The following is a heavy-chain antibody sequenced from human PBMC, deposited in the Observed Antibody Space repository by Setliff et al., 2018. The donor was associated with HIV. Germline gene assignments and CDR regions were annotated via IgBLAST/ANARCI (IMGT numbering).Heavy chain of an antibody. Sequence: GGSLRLSCAASGFTFSSYWMHWVRQAPGKGLVWVSRIKSDGSYTSYADSAKGRFTISRDNAKNTLHLQMNSLRAEDTAVYYCVRGLAAAGGYAMDVWGQGTTVTVS. J-gene: IGHJ6*02. CDR1: GFTFSSYW. D-gene: IGHD6-13*01. V-gene: IGHV3-74*01. CDR2: IKSDGSYT. CDR3: VRGLAAAGGYAMDV.